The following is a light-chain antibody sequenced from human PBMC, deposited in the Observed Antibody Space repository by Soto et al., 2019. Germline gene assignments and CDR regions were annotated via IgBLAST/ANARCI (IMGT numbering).Light chain of an antibody. V-gene: IGLV1-40*01. J-gene: IGLJ1*01. CDR1: SSNIGAGYD. CDR2: GNS. CDR3: CSYAGSYTFV. Sequence: QSVLTQPPSVSGAPGQRVTISCTGSSSNIGAGYDVHWYQQLPGTVPKLLIYGNSNRPSGVPDRFSGSKSGTSASLAITGLQAEDEADYYCCSYAGSYTFVFGSGTKATVL.